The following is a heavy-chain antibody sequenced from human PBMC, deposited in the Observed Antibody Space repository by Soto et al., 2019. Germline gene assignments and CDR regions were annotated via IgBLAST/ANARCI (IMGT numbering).Heavy chain of an antibody. CDR2: VIPIFGTA. Sequence: QVQLVQSGAEVKKPGSSVKVSCKASGGTFSSYAIGWVRQAPGQGLEWMEGVIPIFGTANYALKFQGRVTITADESTSTAYMELSSMRSEDTAVYYAARESSLDPYSSDYWGQGTLVTVSS. J-gene: IGHJ4*02. CDR1: GGTFSSYA. V-gene: IGHV1-69*01. CDR3: ARESSLDPYSSDY. D-gene: IGHD5-18*01.